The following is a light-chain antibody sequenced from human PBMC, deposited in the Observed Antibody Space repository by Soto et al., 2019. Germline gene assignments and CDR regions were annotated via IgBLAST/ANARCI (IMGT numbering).Light chain of an antibody. CDR1: QSVISN. CDR3: QQYGSSPWT. CDR2: GAS. J-gene: IGKJ1*01. Sequence: IVITQSPLTLSMSPGERATLSCRASQSVISNLAWYQQKPGQAPRLLIYGASTRATGIPARFSGRGSGTEFTLTISRLEPEDFAVYYCQQYGSSPWTFGQGTKVDIK. V-gene: IGKV3-20*01.